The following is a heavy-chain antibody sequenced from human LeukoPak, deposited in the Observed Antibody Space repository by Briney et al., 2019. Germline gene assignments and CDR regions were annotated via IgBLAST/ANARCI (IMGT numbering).Heavy chain of an antibody. Sequence: PSETLSLTCTVSGGSISPHFWTWIRQPPGKGLEWIGYIYYSGSSDYNPSLKSRVSISVDTSKNQLSLKLSSVTAADTAVYYCARAHTNNWHVDYWGQGTLVTVSS. CDR3: ARAHTNNWHVDY. CDR2: IYYSGSS. CDR1: GGSISPHF. J-gene: IGHJ4*02. V-gene: IGHV4-59*11. D-gene: IGHD1-1*01.